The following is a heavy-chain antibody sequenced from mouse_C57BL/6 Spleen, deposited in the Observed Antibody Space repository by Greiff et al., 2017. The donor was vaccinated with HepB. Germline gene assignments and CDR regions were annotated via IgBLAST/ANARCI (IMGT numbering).Heavy chain of an antibody. CDR2: IYPGSGNT. CDR3: ARSSGSSPFAY. D-gene: IGHD1-1*01. V-gene: IGHV1-76*01. Sequence: QVQLQQSGAELVRPGASVKLSCKASVYTFTDYYINWVKQRPGQGLEWIARIYPGSGNTYYNEKFKGKATLTAEKSSSTAYMQLSSLTSEDSAVYFCARSSGSSPFAYWGQGTLVTVSA. CDR1: VYTFTDYY. J-gene: IGHJ3*01.